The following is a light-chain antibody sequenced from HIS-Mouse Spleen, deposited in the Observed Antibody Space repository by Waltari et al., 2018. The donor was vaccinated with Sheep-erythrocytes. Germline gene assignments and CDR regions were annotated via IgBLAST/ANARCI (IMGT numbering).Light chain of an antibody. CDR2: QDS. J-gene: IGLJ2*01. CDR3: QAWDSSTAVV. V-gene: IGLV3-1*01. Sequence: SYELTQPPSVSVSPGQTASITCSGDKLGDKYACWYQQKPGQSPVQVIYQDSKRPSGIPERFSGSNSGNTATLTISGTQAMDEADYYCQAWDSSTAVVFGGGTK. CDR1: KLGDKY.